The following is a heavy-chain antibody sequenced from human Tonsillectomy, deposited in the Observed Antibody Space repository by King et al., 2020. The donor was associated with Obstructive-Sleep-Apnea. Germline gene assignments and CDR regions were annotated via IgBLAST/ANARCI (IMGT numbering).Heavy chain of an antibody. V-gene: IGHV4-39*07. CDR2: IYNSGST. Sequence: QLQESGPGLVKPSETLSLTCIVSGVSISSSSYYWGWIRQPPGKGLEWIGSIYNSGSTDYNPPLKSRVSISVDTAKNQFSLKLSYVTAADTAVYYCARGGNYGYSANWFDPWGQGTLVTVSS. J-gene: IGHJ5*02. CDR3: ARGGNYGYSANWFDP. D-gene: IGHD5-18*01. CDR1: GVSISSSSYY.